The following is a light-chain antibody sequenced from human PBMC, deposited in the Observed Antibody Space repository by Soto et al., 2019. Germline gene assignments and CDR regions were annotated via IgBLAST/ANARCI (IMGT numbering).Light chain of an antibody. CDR2: TLS. J-gene: IGKJ2*01. CDR1: QSLLDSDDGKTY. V-gene: IGKV2-40*01. Sequence: IVMTQTPLSLPVTPGEPASISCRSSQSLLDSDDGKTYLDWYLQKPGQSPQLLLHTLSYGAYVGPDRFSGSGSGPTFTLKISRVEAEDAGVYYCMQPTELPYTVGHGTKLEIK. CDR3: MQPTELPYT.